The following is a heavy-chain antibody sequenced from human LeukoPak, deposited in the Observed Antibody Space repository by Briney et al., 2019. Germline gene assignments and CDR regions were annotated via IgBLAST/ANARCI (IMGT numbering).Heavy chain of an antibody. CDR2: ISSSSSYI. V-gene: IGHV3-21*01. CDR3: ARATWDPNYYYYMDV. J-gene: IGHJ6*03. CDR1: GFTFSSYT. Sequence: GGSLRLSCAASGFTFSSYTMKWVRQAPGKGLEWVSSISSSSSYIYYADSVKGRFTISRDNAKNSLYLQMNSLRAEDTAVYFCARATWDPNYYYYMDVWGKGTTVTISS. D-gene: IGHD1-26*01.